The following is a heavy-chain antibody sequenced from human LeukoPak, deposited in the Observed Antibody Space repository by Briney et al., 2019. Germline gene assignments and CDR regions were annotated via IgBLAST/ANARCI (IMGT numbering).Heavy chain of an antibody. V-gene: IGHV1-8*01. J-gene: IGHJ3*02. Sequence: ASVKVSCKASGYTFTSYDINWVRQATGQGLEWTGWMNPNSGNTGYAQKFQGRVTMTRNTSISTAYMELSSLRSEDTAVYYCASLNYGSGSYYRPDAFDIWGHGTMVTVSS. CDR3: ASLNYGSGSYYRPDAFDI. CDR1: GYTFTSYD. CDR2: MNPNSGNT. D-gene: IGHD3-10*01.